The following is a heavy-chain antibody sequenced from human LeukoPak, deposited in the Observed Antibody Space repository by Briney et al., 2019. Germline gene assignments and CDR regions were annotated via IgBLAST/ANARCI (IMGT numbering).Heavy chain of an antibody. CDR1: GYSISSGYY. D-gene: IGHD2-2*01. J-gene: IGHJ1*01. Sequence: SETLSLTCAVSGYSISSGYYWGWIRQPPGKGLEWIGSIYHSGSTYYNPSLKSRVTISVDTSKNRFSLKLSSVTAADTAVYYCARVVVVPAAPYFQHWGQGTLVTVSS. CDR3: ARVVVVPAAPYFQH. V-gene: IGHV4-38-2*01. CDR2: IYHSGST.